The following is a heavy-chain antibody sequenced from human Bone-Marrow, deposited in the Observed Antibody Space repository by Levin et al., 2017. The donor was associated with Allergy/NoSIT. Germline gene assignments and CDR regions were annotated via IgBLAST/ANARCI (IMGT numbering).Heavy chain of an antibody. V-gene: IGHV3-23*01. CDR3: AGYDTSGYHSPFDY. D-gene: IGHD3-22*01. CDR2: ISGSGSNT. CDR1: GLIFSNYA. J-gene: IGHJ4*02. Sequence: GGSLRLSCAASGLIFSNYALNWVRQAPGKGLEWVSQISGSGSNTHYADSVRGRFTFSRDNSNNTVYLQMNSLRADDTAVYYCAGYDTSGYHSPFDYWGQGTLVTVSS.